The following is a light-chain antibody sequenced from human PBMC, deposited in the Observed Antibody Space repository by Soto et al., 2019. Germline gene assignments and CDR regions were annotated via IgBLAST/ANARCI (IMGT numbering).Light chain of an antibody. CDR1: SSDVGGYDF. CDR3: SSYTGGNPSYV. Sequence: QSVLTQPRSVSGSPGQSVTISCTGTSSDVGGYDFVSWYQQHPGKAPKLIIYDVTKRPSGVPDRFSGSKSGNTASLTVSGLQAEDEADYYCSSYTGGNPSYVFGTGTKVTV. J-gene: IGLJ1*01. V-gene: IGLV2-11*01. CDR2: DVT.